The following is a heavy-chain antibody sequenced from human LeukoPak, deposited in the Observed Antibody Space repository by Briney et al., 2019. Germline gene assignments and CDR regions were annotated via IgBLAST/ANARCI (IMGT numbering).Heavy chain of an antibody. V-gene: IGHV5-51*01. CDR1: GYSFTSYW. CDR3: AREGPGFFDF. CDR2: IYPGDSDT. Sequence: GESLKISCKGSGYSFTSYWIGWVRQMPGKGLGWMGIIYPGDSDTRYSPSFQGQVTISADKSITSAYLQWSSLKASDSAMYYCAREGPGFFDFWGQGTMVSVSS. J-gene: IGHJ3*01.